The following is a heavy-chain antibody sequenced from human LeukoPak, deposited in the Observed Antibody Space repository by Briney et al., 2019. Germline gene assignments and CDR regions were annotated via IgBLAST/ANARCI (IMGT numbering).Heavy chain of an antibody. J-gene: IGHJ4*02. CDR3: ARGSGSTAMVDFDY. V-gene: IGHV3-21*01. CDR2: ISSSSSYI. D-gene: IGHD5-18*01. CDR1: GFTFSSYS. Sequence: GGSLRLSCAASGFTFSSYSVNWVRQAPGKGLEWVSSISSSSSYIYYADSVKGRFTISRDNAKNSLYLQMNSLRAEDTAVYYCARGSGSTAMVDFDYWGQGTLVTVSS.